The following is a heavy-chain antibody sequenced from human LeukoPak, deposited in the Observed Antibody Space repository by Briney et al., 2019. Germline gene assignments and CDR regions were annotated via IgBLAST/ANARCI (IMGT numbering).Heavy chain of an antibody. CDR2: ISSSDGNSK. CDR1: GFTFTCCG. CDR3: ARALWPYYFDY. D-gene: IGHD2-21*01. J-gene: IGHJ4*02. Sequence: GGSLRLSCVTSGFTFTCCGMHWVRQASGKGLEWVAAISSSDGNSKYYADSVKGRFTISRDNSKNTVYLQMNSLRAEDTAVYYCARALWPYYFDYWGQGTLVTVSS. V-gene: IGHV3-33*05.